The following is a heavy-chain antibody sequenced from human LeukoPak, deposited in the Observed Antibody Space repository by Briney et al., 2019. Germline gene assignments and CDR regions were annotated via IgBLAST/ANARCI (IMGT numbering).Heavy chain of an antibody. CDR3: AREGYGRDCSSTSCDDY. J-gene: IGHJ4*02. V-gene: IGHV3-20*04. Sequence: GGSLRLSCAASGFAFSSYAMHWVRHAPGKGLEWVSGINWNGGSTGYADSVKGRFTISRDNAKNSLYLQMNSLRAEDTAVYYCAREGYGRDCSSTSCDDYWGQGTLVTVSS. CDR2: INWNGGST. CDR1: GFAFSSYA. D-gene: IGHD2-2*01.